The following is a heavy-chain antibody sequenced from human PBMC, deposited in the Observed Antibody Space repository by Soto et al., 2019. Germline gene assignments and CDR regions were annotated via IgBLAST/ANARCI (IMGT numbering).Heavy chain of an antibody. V-gene: IGHV1-69*13. D-gene: IGHD6-13*01. J-gene: IGHJ5*02. CDR1: GGTFSSYA. CDR2: IIPIFGTA. CDR3: TSLVRGSWYGPWFDP. Sequence: SVTVSCQASGGTFSSYAISWVRQAPGQGLEWMGGIIPIFGTANYAQKFQGRVTITADESTSTAYMELSSLRSEDTAVYYCTSLVRGSWYGPWFDPWGQGTLVTVSS.